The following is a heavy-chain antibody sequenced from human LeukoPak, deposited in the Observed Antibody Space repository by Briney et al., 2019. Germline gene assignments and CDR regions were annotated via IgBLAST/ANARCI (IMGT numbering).Heavy chain of an antibody. CDR1: GFTFSSYA. V-gene: IGHV3-64*01. J-gene: IGHJ4*02. CDR2: ISSNGGST. D-gene: IGHD3-10*01. Sequence: GGSLRLSCAASGFTFSSYAMHWVRQAPGRGLEYVSAISSNGGSTYYANSVKGRFTISRDNSKNTLFLQMGSLRDEDMGVYYCARGRTQAYGSGTYSDYWGQGTLVTVSS. CDR3: ARGRTQAYGSGTYSDY.